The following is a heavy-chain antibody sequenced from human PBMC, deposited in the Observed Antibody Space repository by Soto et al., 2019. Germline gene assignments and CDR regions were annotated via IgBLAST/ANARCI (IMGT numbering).Heavy chain of an antibody. CDR2: IKYSGTT. CDR3: ARHGXTGSYYDAFDI. Sequence: QLQLQESGPGLVKPSETLSLTCTVSGGSISSSRCHWGWIRQPPGKGLEWIASIKYSGTTFYNPSLKCRATXXXXXSKNQFALKLSSXTAXETAVYYCARHGXTGSYYDAFDIWGQGTMVTVSS. J-gene: IGHJ3*02. D-gene: IGHD1-26*01. CDR1: GGSISSSRCH. V-gene: IGHV4-39*01.